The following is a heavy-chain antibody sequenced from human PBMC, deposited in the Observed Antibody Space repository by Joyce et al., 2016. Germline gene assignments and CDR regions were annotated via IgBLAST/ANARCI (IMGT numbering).Heavy chain of an antibody. D-gene: IGHD6-19*01. CDR1: GGSIRNSNFY. Sequence: QLQLQESGPGLVRPSETLSLTCTVSGGSIRNSNFYWGWIRQPPGKGLEWLGSVYDSGNNYYNPSRKSRGTTSVDTSKKQLALKVADVTAADTAFYYCATRHSDRSGWYVDLWGQGALGTVSS. CDR2: VYDSGNN. J-gene: IGHJ5*02. CDR3: ATRHSDRSGWYVDL. V-gene: IGHV4-39*07.